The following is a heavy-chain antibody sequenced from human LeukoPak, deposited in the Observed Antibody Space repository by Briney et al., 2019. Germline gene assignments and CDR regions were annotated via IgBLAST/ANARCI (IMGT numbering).Heavy chain of an antibody. CDR1: GDSVNTRNYY. CDR3: ASRTYGSRAFDH. Sequence: PSETPSLTCTVSGDSVNTRNYYWEWIRQPPGKGLEWIGSFYYNGDTSYNASLRSRVTIFGDTSKNQFSLKLTSLTAADTAVYYCASRTYGSRAFDHWGQGTLVTVSS. CDR2: FYYNGDT. V-gene: IGHV4-39*01. D-gene: IGHD3-10*01. J-gene: IGHJ4*02.